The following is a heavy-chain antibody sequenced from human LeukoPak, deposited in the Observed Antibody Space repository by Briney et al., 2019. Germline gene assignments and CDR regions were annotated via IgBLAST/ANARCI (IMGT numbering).Heavy chain of an antibody. V-gene: IGHV4-38-2*02. J-gene: IGHJ5*02. Sequence: SETLSLTCTVSSYSITSGYYWGWIRQPPGKGLEWIGSIYHSGRAYYNPSLKSRVTISVDTSKNQFSLKLSSVTTTDTIAYDCARVPHGETISGVVLYWFDPWGQGTLVTVSS. CDR2: IYHSGRA. CDR1: SYSITSGYY. D-gene: IGHD3-3*01. CDR3: ARVPHGETISGVVLYWFDP.